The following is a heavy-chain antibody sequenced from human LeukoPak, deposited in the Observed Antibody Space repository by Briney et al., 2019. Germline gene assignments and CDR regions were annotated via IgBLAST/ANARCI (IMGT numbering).Heavy chain of an antibody. CDR2: INPNSGGT. V-gene: IGHV1-2*02. CDR3: ARKYSSGWGGGAFDI. Sequence: ASVKVSCKASGYTFTGYYMHWVRQAPGQGLEWMGWINPNSGGTNYAQKFQGRVTMTRDTSISTAYMELSRLRSDDTAVYYCARKYSSGWGGGAFDIWGQGTMVTVSS. CDR1: GYTFTGYY. J-gene: IGHJ3*02. D-gene: IGHD6-19*01.